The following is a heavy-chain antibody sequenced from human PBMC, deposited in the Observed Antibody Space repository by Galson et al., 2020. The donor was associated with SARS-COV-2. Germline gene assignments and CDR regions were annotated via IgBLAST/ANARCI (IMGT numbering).Heavy chain of an antibody. CDR1: GFTFSDYY. CDR2: ISSSSSYT. Sequence: GESLKISCAASGFTFSDYYMSWIRQAPGKGLEWVSYISSSSSYTKYADSVKGRFTISRDNAKNSLYLQMNSLRAEDTAVYYCARGTGTILRDYGMDVWGQGTTITVSS. D-gene: IGHD1-1*01. CDR3: ARGTGTILRDYGMDV. J-gene: IGHJ6*02. V-gene: IGHV3-11*06.